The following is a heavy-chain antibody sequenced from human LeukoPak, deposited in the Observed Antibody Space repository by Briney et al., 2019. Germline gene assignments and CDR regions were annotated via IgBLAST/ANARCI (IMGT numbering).Heavy chain of an antibody. Sequence: SETLSLTCAVYGGSFSGYYWSWIRQPPGKGLEWIGEINHSGSTNYNPSLKSRVTISVDTSKNQLSLKLSSVTAADTAVYYCARTRGGTRYSSSPPCDYWGQGTLVTVSS. CDR2: INHSGST. V-gene: IGHV4-34*01. CDR3: ARTRGGTRYSSSPPCDY. D-gene: IGHD6-13*01. CDR1: GGSFSGYY. J-gene: IGHJ4*02.